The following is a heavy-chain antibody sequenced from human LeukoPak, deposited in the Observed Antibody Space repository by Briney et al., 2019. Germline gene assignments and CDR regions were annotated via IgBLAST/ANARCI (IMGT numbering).Heavy chain of an antibody. CDR2: IYYSGST. CDR1: GGSISSYY. CDR3: ARNIRDSSGPPWYFDL. J-gene: IGHJ2*01. Sequence: SETLSLTCTVSGGSISSYYWSWIRQPPGKGLEWIGYIYYSGSTNYNPSLKSRVTISVDTSKNQFSLKLSSVTAADTAVCYCARNIRDSSGPPWYFDLWGRGTLVTVSS. D-gene: IGHD3-22*01. V-gene: IGHV4-59*01.